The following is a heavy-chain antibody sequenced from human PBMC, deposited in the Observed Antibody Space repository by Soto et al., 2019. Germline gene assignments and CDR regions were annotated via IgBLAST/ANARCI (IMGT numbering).Heavy chain of an antibody. D-gene: IGHD3-10*01. CDR1: GFSLSTSGMC. V-gene: IGHV2-70*11. CDR3: ARGSNYCYYMDV. J-gene: IGHJ6*03. CDR2: IDWDDDK. Sequence: SGPTLVNPTQTLTLTCTFSGFSLSTSGMCVSWIRQPPGKALEWLARIDWDDDKYYSTSLKTRLTISKDTSKNQVVLTMTNMDPVDTATYYCARGSNYCYYMDVWGKGTTVTVSS.